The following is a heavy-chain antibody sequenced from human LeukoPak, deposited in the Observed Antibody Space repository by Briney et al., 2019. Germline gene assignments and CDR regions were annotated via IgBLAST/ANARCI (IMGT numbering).Heavy chain of an antibody. J-gene: IGHJ4*02. CDR2: IYTSGST. CDR3: ARNLYDFWSGYSYAY. V-gene: IGHV4-61*02. Sequence: SETLSLTCTVSGGSISSGSYYWSWIRQPAGKGLEWIRRIYTSGSTNYNPSLKSRVTISVDTSKNQFSLKLSSVTAADTAVYYCARNLYDFWSGYSYAYWGQGTLVTVSS. D-gene: IGHD3-3*01. CDR1: GGSISSGSYY.